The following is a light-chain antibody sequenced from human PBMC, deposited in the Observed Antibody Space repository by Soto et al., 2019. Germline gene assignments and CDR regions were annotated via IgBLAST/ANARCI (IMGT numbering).Light chain of an antibody. CDR3: QQSYSPSIT. J-gene: IGKJ5*01. CDR1: QSISSY. CDR2: AAS. V-gene: IGKV1-39*01. Sequence: DIQMTQSPSSLSASVGDRVTITCRASQSISSYLNWYHQKPGKAPNLLIYAASSLQSGVPSRFSGSGSGTEFTLTISSLQPEDFATYYCQQSYSPSITFGQGTRLENK.